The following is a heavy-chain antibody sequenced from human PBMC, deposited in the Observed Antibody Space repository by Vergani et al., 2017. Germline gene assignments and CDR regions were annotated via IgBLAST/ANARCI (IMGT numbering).Heavy chain of an antibody. J-gene: IGHJ6*03. D-gene: IGHD4-11*01. CDR1: GGSFTSYH. CDR3: ERVNTETNGHLYYYYYMDV. V-gene: IGHV4-34*01. CDR2: IDHTGRP. Sequence: QVQLQQWGGGLLKPSETLSLTCVVNGGSFTSYHWTWIRQSPGEGLEWVGDIDHTGRPAYNPSLKSRLTMSVDKSRNQFSLRPNSVTATDTAIYFCERVNTETNGHLYYYYYMDVWGQGTAVTVS.